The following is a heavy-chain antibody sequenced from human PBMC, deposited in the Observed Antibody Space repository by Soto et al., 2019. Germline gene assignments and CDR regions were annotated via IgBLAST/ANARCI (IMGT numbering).Heavy chain of an antibody. CDR2: IFPMFDVP. D-gene: IGHD3-16*02. V-gene: IGHV1-69*19. CDR1: GGTFNTYA. J-gene: IGHJ4*02. Sequence: QVQLVQSGPEMKKPGSAVKVSCKASGGTFNTYAMNWVRQVPGQGLERMGGIFPMFDVPRYAQKFQGRVTITLDESSTTAYMDLSSLRFDDTAVYYCARSVGSGGVIGGFDYWGQGTLVSV. CDR3: ARSVGSGGVIGGFDY.